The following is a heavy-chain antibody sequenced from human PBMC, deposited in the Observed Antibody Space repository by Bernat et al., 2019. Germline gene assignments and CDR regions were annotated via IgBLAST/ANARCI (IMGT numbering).Heavy chain of an antibody. CDR3: ARDLSGYSSGWYEYYFDY. CDR2: ISYDGSNK. D-gene: IGHD6-19*01. Sequence: QVQLVESGGGVFQPGRSLRLSCAASGFTFSSYAMHWVRQAPGKGLGWVAVISYDGSNKYYADSVKGRFTISRDNSKNTMYLQMNSLRAEDTAVYYCARDLSGYSSGWYEYYFDYWGQGTLVTVSS. V-gene: IGHV3-30*01. CDR1: GFTFSSYA. J-gene: IGHJ4*02.